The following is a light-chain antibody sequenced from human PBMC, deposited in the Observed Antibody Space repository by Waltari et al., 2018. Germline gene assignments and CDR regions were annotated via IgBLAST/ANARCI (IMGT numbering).Light chain of an antibody. CDR3: QQYGRSWNT. CDR2: GAS. J-gene: IGKJ2*01. Sequence: IVLTQSPGTLSLSPGERATPSCRASQSVSSSYLAWYQQNPGQAPRLLIYGASSRATGIPDRFSGSGSGTDFTLTISRLEPEDFAVYYCQQYGRSWNTFGQGTKLEIK. CDR1: QSVSSSY. V-gene: IGKV3-20*01.